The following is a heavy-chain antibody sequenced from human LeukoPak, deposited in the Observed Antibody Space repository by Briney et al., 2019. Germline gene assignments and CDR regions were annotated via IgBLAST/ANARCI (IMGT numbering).Heavy chain of an antibody. CDR3: ARIGGDYSNLNWFDP. D-gene: IGHD4-11*01. V-gene: IGHV1-2*02. Sequence: ASVKVSCKASGYTFTGYCIHWVRQAPGQGLEWMGRINPNSGGTNYAQNFQGRVTMTRDTSISTAYMELSSLRSDDTAMYYCARIGGDYSNLNWFDPWGQGTLVTVSS. CDR1: GYTFTGYC. J-gene: IGHJ5*02. CDR2: INPNSGGT.